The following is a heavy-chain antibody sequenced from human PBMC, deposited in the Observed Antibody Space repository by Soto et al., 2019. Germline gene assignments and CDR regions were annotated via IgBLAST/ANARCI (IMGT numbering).Heavy chain of an antibody. V-gene: IGHV3-23*01. CDR2: ISGSGGHT. D-gene: IGHD1-26*01. J-gene: IGHJ4*02. Sequence: WRSLRLSCTGYGFSFFSYAMSWVRQAPGKGLEWVSTISGSGGHTSYADSVKGRFVVSRDNDKNTVYLHMSSLTGEDTVVYFFTNSARGRLANWGQGT. CDR1: GFSFFSYA. CDR3: TNSARGRLAN.